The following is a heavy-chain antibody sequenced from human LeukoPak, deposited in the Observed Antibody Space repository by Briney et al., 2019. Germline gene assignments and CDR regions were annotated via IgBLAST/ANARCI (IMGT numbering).Heavy chain of an antibody. D-gene: IGHD1/OR15-1a*01. Sequence: PGGSLRLSCAASGFTVSSDYMSWVRQAPGKGLEWASLIYSGGNTYYADSVKGRFTISRDNSKNTLYLQMNSLRAEDTAVYYCARGNIGGAFDIWGQGTMVTVSS. J-gene: IGHJ3*02. CDR3: ARGNIGGAFDI. CDR2: IYSGGNT. CDR1: GFTVSSDY. V-gene: IGHV3-53*01.